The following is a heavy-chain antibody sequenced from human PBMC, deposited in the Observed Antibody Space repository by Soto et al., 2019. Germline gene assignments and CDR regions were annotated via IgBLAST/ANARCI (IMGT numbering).Heavy chain of an antibody. CDR3: AREVMTSVTRGWFDP. Sequence: QVQLQESGPGLVRPSQTLSLTCTVSGDSLNSGGYFWSWIRQVPGKGLEWIGYVYSGDIAYYNPSLQSRVTISLDTSKKQFSPTLTSVTAADTAIYFCAREVMTSVTRGWFDPWGQGTRVTVSS. J-gene: IGHJ5*02. D-gene: IGHD4-17*01. V-gene: IGHV4-31*03. CDR2: VYSGDIA. CDR1: GDSLNSGGYF.